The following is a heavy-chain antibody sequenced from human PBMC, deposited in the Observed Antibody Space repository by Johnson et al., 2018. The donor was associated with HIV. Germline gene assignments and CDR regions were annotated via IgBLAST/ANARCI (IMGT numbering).Heavy chain of an antibody. CDR2: INEDGREK. D-gene: IGHD1-26*01. V-gene: IGHV3-7*01. CDR1: GFSFNNYW. J-gene: IGHJ3*01. Sequence: VQLVESGGGLVQPGGSLRLSCGASGFSFNNYWMSWVRQAPGKGLEWVATINEDGREKHYVDSVRGRFTISRDNGKNSLSLQMNTLRADDTGVYFCARGREDSWGQGTMVTVSS. CDR3: ARGREDS.